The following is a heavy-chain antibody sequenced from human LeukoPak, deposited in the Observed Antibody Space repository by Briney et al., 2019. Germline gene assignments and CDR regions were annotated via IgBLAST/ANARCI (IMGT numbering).Heavy chain of an antibody. CDR3: ARGDDSGYYDYFDY. V-gene: IGHV3-53*01. J-gene: IGHJ4*02. D-gene: IGHD3-22*01. CDR1: GFTVDSNY. CDR2: IYTGGNT. Sequence: PGGSLRLSCAASGFTVDSNYLSWVRQAPGKGLEWVSTIYTGGNTYYAASVKGRFTISRDFSKNPGFLHMNSLRAEDTAMYYCARGDDSGYYDYFDYWGQGALGTVS.